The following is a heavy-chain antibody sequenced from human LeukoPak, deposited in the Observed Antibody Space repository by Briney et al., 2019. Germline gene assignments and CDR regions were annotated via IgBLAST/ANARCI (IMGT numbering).Heavy chain of an antibody. CDR1: GGTFSSYA. J-gene: IGHJ4*02. V-gene: IGHV1-69*13. CDR3: ASRLYGDYAAYFDY. CDR2: IIPIFGTA. D-gene: IGHD4-17*01. Sequence: SVTVSCKASGGTFSSYAISWVRQAPGQGLEWMGGIIPIFGTANYAQKFQGRVTITADESTSTAYMELSSLRSEDTAVYYCASRLYGDYAAYFDYWGQGTLVTVSS.